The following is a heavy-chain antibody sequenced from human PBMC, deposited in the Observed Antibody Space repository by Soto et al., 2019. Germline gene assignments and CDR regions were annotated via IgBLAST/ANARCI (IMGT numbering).Heavy chain of an antibody. CDR2: INPNGGST. CDR1: GGTFTSYY. Sequence: GASVKVSCKASGGTFTSYYIHGVRPAPGQGVAGMGRINPNGGSTRCAQTFQGSITMTTHTSTSTVYMELRSLRSEDTAVYYCARSSGGVFRTIIEGSNWLDPWGQGSLVTVSS. D-gene: IGHD1-26*01. CDR3: ARSSGGVFRTIIEGSNWLDP. V-gene: IGHV1-46*01. J-gene: IGHJ5*02.